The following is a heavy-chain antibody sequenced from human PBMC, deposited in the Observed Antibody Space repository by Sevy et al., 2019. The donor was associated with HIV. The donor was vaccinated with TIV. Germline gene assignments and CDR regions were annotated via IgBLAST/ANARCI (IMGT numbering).Heavy chain of an antibody. CDR1: GGSISSGNYY. D-gene: IGHD6-6*01. CDR2: ISYTGNT. J-gene: IGHJ5*02. V-gene: IGHV4-30-4*01. CDR3: ARYATEYTSSSVWFDP. Sequence: SKSLSLTCTVSGGSISSGNYYWHWIRQPPGKGLEWIGYISYTGNTYYNPSLKGPVTISVDTSNNQFSLRLTSVTAADTTVYYCARYATEYTSSSVWFDPWGQGTLVTVSS.